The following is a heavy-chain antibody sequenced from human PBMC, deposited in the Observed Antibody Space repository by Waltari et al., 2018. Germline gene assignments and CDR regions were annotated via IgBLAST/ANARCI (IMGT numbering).Heavy chain of an antibody. CDR1: GYTFTSYG. CDR3: ARGDDILTDYYKGLDY. J-gene: IGHJ4*02. CDR2: VSPYDGNT. D-gene: IGHD3-9*01. V-gene: IGHV1-18*01. Sequence: QIRLVQSGDEIKEPGASVKVSCKASGYTFTSYGISWLRRAPGQGLEWMGWVSPYDGNTNYAQKVQGRVGMTTDTSTTTAYMELRSLTSDDTAMYYCARGDDILTDYYKGLDYWGQGMLVTVSS.